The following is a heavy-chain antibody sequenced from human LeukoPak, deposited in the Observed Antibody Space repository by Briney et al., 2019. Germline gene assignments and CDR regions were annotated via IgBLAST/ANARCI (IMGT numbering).Heavy chain of an antibody. Sequence: SETLSLTRPVSGGSISRGGYYWIGLRQHPGRGREGIGHIYLRGSTYYNPSIKSQVTISVDTSKNQFSLKLSSVTAADTAVYYCARATYDSSGGYYYYYMGVWGKGTTVSVSS. D-gene: IGHD3-22*01. CDR2: IYLRGST. CDR1: GGSISRGGYY. CDR3: ARATYDSSGGYYYYYMGV. V-gene: IGHV4-31*01. J-gene: IGHJ6*03.